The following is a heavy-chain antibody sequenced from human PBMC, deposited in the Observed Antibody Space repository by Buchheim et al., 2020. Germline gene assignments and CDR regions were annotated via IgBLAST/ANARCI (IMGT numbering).Heavy chain of an antibody. V-gene: IGHV4-31*03. CDR2: IYFSGYS. D-gene: IGHD1-1*01. CDR3: ARFLSTTVAFDF. Sequence: QVQLQESGPGLVKPSETLSVTCSVSGGSISSAAYFWSWLRQHPGKGLEWLGFIYFSGYSYYDPSLMSRLTISVDRSQNQFSLRLSSVTAADTAVYYCARFLSTTVAFDFWGQGTL. CDR1: GGSISSAAYF. J-gene: IGHJ4*02.